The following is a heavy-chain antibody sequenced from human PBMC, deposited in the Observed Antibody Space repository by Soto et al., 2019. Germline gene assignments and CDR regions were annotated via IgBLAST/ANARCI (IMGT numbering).Heavy chain of an antibody. Sequence: EVQLVESGGGVVQPGGSLRLSCEASGFTFDDYMMHWVRQAPGKGLEWISLISWDGGRIDYADSIKGRFTVSRDNNKNSLFLHMHSLKTEDTAFYYCAKEGNGGSSLDYWGQGTLVTVSS. D-gene: IGHD2-15*01. CDR3: AKEGNGGSSLDY. J-gene: IGHJ4*02. V-gene: IGHV3-43*01. CDR1: GFTFDDYM. CDR2: ISWDGGRI.